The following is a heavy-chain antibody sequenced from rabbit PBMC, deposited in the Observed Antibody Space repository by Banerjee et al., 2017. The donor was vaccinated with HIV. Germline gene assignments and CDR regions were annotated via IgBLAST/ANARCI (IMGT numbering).Heavy chain of an antibody. J-gene: IGHJ4*01. CDR3: ARSSSSGYYESYYFNL. CDR2: IYPDYGST. CDR1: GIDFSSVG. Sequence: QQQLVESGGGLVKPGASLTLTCKASGIDFSSVGISWVRQVSGKGLEWIAYIYPDYGSTDYASWVNGRFTISLDNAQNTVFLQMTSLTAADTATYFCARSSSSGYYESYYFNLRGQGTLVTDS. V-gene: IGHV1S47*01. D-gene: IGHD1-1*01.